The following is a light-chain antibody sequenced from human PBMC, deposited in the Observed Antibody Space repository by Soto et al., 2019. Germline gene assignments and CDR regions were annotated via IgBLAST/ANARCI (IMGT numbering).Light chain of an antibody. Sequence: QAVVTQEPSLTVSPGGTVTLTCGSSTGAVTSRHFPYRFQQKPGQAPRTLIYNTNDKQSWTPARFSGFLLGDKAALTLSGAQPEDEADYYCLLSYSGARVFGGGTKVTVL. CDR2: NTN. J-gene: IGLJ3*02. CDR1: TGAVTSRHF. V-gene: IGLV7-46*01. CDR3: LLSYSGARV.